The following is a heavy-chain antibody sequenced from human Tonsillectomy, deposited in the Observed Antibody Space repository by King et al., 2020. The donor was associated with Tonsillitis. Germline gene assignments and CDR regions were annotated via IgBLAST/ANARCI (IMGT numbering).Heavy chain of an antibody. CDR3: ARGRTYYYGSGSRGDFDY. D-gene: IGHD3-10*01. V-gene: IGHV3-48*01. Sequence: VQLVESGGGLVQSGGSLRLSCAASGFTFSSYSMNCVRQAPGKGLEWVSYISSSSSTIHYTDSVEGRFTISRDNAKNSLYLQMNSLRAEDTAVYYCARGRTYYYGSGSRGDFDYWGQGTLVTVSS. CDR1: GFTFSSYS. CDR2: ISSSSSTI. J-gene: IGHJ4*02.